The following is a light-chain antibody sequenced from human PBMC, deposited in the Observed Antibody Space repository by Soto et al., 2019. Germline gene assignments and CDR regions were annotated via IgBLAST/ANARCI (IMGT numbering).Light chain of an antibody. CDR3: QQYHSSPYT. Sequence: IVMTQSPDSLAVSLGERATINCKSSQSILHRSKNYLVWYQQKPGQPPKLLIYWPSTRRSGVPDRFSGSGSETDFTLTISSLQAEDVAVYYCQQYHSSPYTFGQGTKLEIK. CDR2: WPS. CDR1: QSILHRSKNY. J-gene: IGKJ2*01. V-gene: IGKV4-1*01.